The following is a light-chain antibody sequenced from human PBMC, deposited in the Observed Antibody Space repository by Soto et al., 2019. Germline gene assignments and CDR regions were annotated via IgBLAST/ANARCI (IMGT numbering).Light chain of an antibody. CDR2: GAS. CDR3: QYDGTSRP. CDR1: QSVRADF. V-gene: IGKV3-20*01. J-gene: IGKJ4*01. Sequence: EIVLTQSPDTLSLSPGERASLSCRASQSVRADFLSWYQQRLGQAPRLLIYGASNRATGIPDRFSGSGSGTVFTLTISGLEPEDFAVYYCQYDGTSRPFGGGAKVEIK.